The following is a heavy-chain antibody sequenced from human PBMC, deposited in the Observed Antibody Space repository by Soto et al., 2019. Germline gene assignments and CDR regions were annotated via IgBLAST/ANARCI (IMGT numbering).Heavy chain of an antibody. V-gene: IGHV4-34*01. J-gene: IGHJ3*02. D-gene: IGHD3-9*01. CDR3: ARGYRARIFSGIDAFDI. CDR2: INHSGST. CDR1: GGSFSGYY. Sequence: SETLSLTCAVSGGSFSGYYWSWIRQPPGKGLEWIGEINHSGSTNYNPSLKSRVTISVDTSKNQFSLKLSSVTAADTAVYYCARGYRARIFSGIDAFDIWGQGTMVTVSS.